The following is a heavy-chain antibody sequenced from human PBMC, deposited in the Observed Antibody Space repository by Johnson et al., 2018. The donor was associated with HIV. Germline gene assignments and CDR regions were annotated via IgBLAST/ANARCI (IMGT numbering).Heavy chain of an antibody. CDR3: ARDPGYSSFDS. V-gene: IGHV3-20*04. CDR1: GFTFDDYG. Sequence: MMLVESGGGLVQPGRSLRLSCAASGFTFDDYGMSWVRQAPGKGLEWVSGINWTGGSTGYADSVKGRFTISRDNANNLMYLKMSSLRAEDTAVYYCARDPGYSSFDSWGQGAMVIVSS. CDR2: INWTGGST. J-gene: IGHJ3*02. D-gene: IGHD6-13*01.